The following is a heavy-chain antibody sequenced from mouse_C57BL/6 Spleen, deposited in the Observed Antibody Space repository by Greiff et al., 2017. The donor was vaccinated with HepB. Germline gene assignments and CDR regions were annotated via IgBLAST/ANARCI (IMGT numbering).Heavy chain of an antibody. CDR1: GYSFTGYY. D-gene: IGHD2-4*01. CDR2: IYPYNGVS. CDR3: ASADYDYDGAWFAY. J-gene: IGHJ3*01. V-gene: IGHV1-31*01. Sequence: EVKLLQSGPELVKPGASVKISCKASGYSFTGYYMHWVKQSHGNILDWIGYIYPYNGVSSYNQKFKGKATLTVDKSSSTAYMELRSLTSEDSAVYYCASADYDYDGAWFAYWGQGTLVTVSA.